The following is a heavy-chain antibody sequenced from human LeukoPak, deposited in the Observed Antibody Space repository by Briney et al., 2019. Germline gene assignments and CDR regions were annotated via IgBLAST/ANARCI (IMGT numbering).Heavy chain of an antibody. CDR1: GGSISSGSYY. CDR3: ASTFLAYCGGDCYSEPWYFDL. CDR2: IYTSGST. Sequence: SETLSLTCTVSGGSISSGSYYWSWIRQPAGRGLEWIVRIYTSGSTNYNPSLKSRVTISVDTSKNQFSLKLSSVTAADTAVYYCASTFLAYCGGDCYSEPWYFDLWGRGTLVTVSS. V-gene: IGHV4-61*02. D-gene: IGHD2-21*02. J-gene: IGHJ2*01.